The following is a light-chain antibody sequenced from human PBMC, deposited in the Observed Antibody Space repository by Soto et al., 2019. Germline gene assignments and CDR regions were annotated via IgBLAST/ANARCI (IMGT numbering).Light chain of an antibody. CDR1: QSVLFTSNNKNY. CDR2: WAS. CDR3: QQYNSYST. Sequence: DIVMTQSPDSLAVSLGERATIKCKSSQSVLFTSNNKNYLGWFQQKPRQPPKLLLSWASTRESGVPDRFSGSGSGTEFTLTISSLQPDDFATYYCQQYNSYSTFGQGTKGDIK. J-gene: IGKJ1*01. V-gene: IGKV4-1*01.